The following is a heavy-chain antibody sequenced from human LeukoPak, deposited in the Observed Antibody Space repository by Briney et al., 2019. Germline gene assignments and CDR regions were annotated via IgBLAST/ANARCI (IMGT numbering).Heavy chain of an antibody. Sequence: GGSLRLSCAASGFTFGDYYMSWIRQAPGKALEWVSYVSSGSSTIYYADSVKGRFTVSRDNGKRSLYLHMNSLRAEDTAVYYCAELGITMIGGVWGKGTTVTISS. J-gene: IGHJ6*04. CDR2: VSSGSSTI. CDR3: AELGITMIGGV. CDR1: GFTFGDYY. D-gene: IGHD3-10*02. V-gene: IGHV3-11*04.